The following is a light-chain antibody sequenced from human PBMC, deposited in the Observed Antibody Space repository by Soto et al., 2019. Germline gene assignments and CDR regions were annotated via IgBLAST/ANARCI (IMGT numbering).Light chain of an antibody. CDR3: QRYHNWPRVT. V-gene: IGKV3-15*01. J-gene: IGKJ4*01. CDR2: GAS. CDR1: QSVSSN. Sequence: EIVMTQSPATLSVSPGERATLSSRASQSVSSNLAWYQQKAGQAPRLLIYGASTRATGIPARFSGSGSGTALGLTMTGLHSEDFEVYHCQRYHNWPRVTVGGGTKVDIK.